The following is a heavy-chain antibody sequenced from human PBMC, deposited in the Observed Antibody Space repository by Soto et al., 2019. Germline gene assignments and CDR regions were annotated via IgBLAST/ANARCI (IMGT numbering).Heavy chain of an antibody. CDR2: ISAYNGNT. J-gene: IGHJ4*02. D-gene: IGHD3-16*02. CDR1: GYTFTSYG. V-gene: IGHV1-18*01. Sequence: ASVKVSCKASGYTFTSYGISWVRQAPGQGLEWMGWISAYNGNTNYAQKLQGRVTMTTDTSTSTAYMELRSLRSDDTAVYYCARHRSGYYDYIWGSYRYTAGFDYWGQGTLVTVSS. CDR3: ARHRSGYYDYIWGSYRYTAGFDY.